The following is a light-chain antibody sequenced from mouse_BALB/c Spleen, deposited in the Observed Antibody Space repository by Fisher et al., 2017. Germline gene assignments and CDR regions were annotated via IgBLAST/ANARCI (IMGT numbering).Light chain of an antibody. Sequence: DIVITQTTAIMSASPGEKVTITCSASSSVSYMNWYQQKPGQPPKLLIYAASNLESGIPARFSGSGSRTDFTLNIHPVEEEDAATYYCQQSNEDPYTFGGGTKLEIK. CDR3: QQSNEDPYT. CDR1: SSVSY. V-gene: IGKV3-4*01. CDR2: AAS. J-gene: IGKJ2*01.